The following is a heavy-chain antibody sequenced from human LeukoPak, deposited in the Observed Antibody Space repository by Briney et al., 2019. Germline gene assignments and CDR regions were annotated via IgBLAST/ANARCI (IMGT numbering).Heavy chain of an antibody. V-gene: IGHV3-30*18. CDR2: ISYDGSDK. J-gene: IGHJ4*02. CDR1: GFTFSSYG. D-gene: IGHD2-2*01. CDR3: AKVPRYCSSTSCPDFDY. Sequence: PGGSLRLSCAASGFTFSSYGMHWVRQAPGKGLEWVAVISYDGSDKNYADSVKGRFTISRDNPNNRVYLQMNSLRAEDTAVYYCAKVPRYCSSTSCPDFDYWGQGTLVTVSS.